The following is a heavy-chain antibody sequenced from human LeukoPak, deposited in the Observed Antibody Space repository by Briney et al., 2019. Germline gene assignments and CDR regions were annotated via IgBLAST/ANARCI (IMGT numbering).Heavy chain of an antibody. D-gene: IGHD5/OR15-5a*01. CDR1: EFTFCSYS. V-gene: IGHV3-48*02. CDR3: AKREGPGVSDY. J-gene: IGHJ4*02. CDR2: ITNSGNSK. Sequence: GGSLRLSCAASEFTFCSYSMNWVRQAPGKGLEWVSYITNSGNSKSYADSVKGRFTISRDNSKNTLYLQMHSLRDEDTAVYYCAKREGPGVSDYWGQGTLVTVS.